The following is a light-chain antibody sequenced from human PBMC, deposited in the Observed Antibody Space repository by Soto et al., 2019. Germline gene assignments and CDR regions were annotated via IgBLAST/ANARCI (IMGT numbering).Light chain of an antibody. J-gene: IGKJ4*01. V-gene: IGKV3-11*01. CDR2: DAS. CDR3: QQRKKWAPLT. Sequence: EIVLTQSPATLSLSPGERAALSCRASETVDSFLAWYQQKPGQAPRLLIYDASKRATGIPARLSGSGSATVYTLAISSQEPEDFAVYFCQQRKKWAPLTFGGGTKVEIK. CDR1: ETVDSF.